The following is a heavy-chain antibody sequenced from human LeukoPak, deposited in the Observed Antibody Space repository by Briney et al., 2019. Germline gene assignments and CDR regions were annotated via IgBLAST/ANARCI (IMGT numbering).Heavy chain of an antibody. Sequence: ASVKVSCKPSGYTFNRYGIRLVRQAPGQGLEWMGWITYYNDSTNYTQKLQGRVTMTTDTSTSKAYMELRSLTAADTAVYYCARAVLGFGDPSHIDYWGQGTLVTASS. CDR1: GYTFNRYG. CDR2: ITYYNDST. D-gene: IGHD3-10*01. V-gene: IGHV1-18*01. J-gene: IGHJ4*02. CDR3: ARAVLGFGDPSHIDY.